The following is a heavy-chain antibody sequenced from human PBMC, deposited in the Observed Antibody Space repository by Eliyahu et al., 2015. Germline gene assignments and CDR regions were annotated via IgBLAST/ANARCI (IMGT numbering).Heavy chain of an antibody. D-gene: IGHD3-16*01. CDR1: GXXFSSFX. J-gene: IGHJ2*01. V-gene: IGHV4-59*01. Sequence: QVQLEESGPGVVKPSDTLSLTCTVSGXXFSSFXXSWXRQPPGKALEWIGYXYNSGRDNYNPSLRSRVTTSVDTSKNQFSLKLSSVTAADTAVYYCARVPVVGLHLGDWYFDLWGRGTLVTVSS. CDR2: XYNSGRD. CDR3: ARVPVVGLHLGDWYFDL.